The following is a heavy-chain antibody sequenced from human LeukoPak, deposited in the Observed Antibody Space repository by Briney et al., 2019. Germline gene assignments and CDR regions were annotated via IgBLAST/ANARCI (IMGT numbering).Heavy chain of an antibody. Sequence: SVKVSCKASGGTFSSYAINWVRQAPGQGLEWMGGIIPIFGTANYAQKFQGRVTITADESTSTAYMGLSSLRSEDTAVYYCARESIVVVPAAKYYDFWSGYFNYMDVWGKGTTVTVSS. D-gene: IGHD3-3*01. CDR1: GGTFSSYA. J-gene: IGHJ6*03. V-gene: IGHV1-69*13. CDR3: ARESIVVVPAAKYYDFWSGYFNYMDV. CDR2: IIPIFGTA.